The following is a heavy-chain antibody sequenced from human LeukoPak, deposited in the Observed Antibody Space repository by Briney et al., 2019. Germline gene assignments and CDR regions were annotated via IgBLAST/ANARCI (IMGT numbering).Heavy chain of an antibody. CDR3: ARDLRPYCGGACYSDY. Sequence: GASVKVSCKASGYTFTSYGISWVRQAPGQGLEWMGWISAYNGNTNYAQKLQGRVTMTTDTSTSTAYMELRSLRSDDTAVYYCARDLRPYCGGACYSDYWGQGTLVTVSS. J-gene: IGHJ4*02. CDR1: GYTFTSYG. CDR2: ISAYNGNT. V-gene: IGHV1-18*01. D-gene: IGHD2-21*02.